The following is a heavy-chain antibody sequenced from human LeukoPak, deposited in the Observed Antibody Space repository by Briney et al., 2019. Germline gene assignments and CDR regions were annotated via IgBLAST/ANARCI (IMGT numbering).Heavy chain of an antibody. V-gene: IGHV3-53*01. CDR1: GFTFSGHG. Sequence: QPGGSLRLSCAVSGFTFSGHGMHWVRQAPGKGLEWVSVIYSGGITDYADSVKGRFTISRDNSKNTLYLQMNSLRAEDTAVYYCARGYYYDRSGYYFDYWGQGTLVTVSS. D-gene: IGHD3-22*01. CDR2: IYSGGIT. CDR3: ARGYYYDRSGYYFDY. J-gene: IGHJ4*02.